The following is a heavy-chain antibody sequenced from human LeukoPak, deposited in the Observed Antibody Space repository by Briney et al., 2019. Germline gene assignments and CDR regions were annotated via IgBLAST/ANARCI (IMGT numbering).Heavy chain of an antibody. CDR1: GFTFSTYS. Sequence: GGSLRLSCAASGFTFSTYSMNWVRQAPGKGLEWVSSISGSSDYIFYADSVKGRFTISRDNTKNTLYLQMNTLRAEDTAVYYCARGEGWFDPWGQGTLVTVSS. J-gene: IGHJ5*02. CDR3: ARGEGWFDP. CDR2: ISGSSDYI. V-gene: IGHV3-21*01.